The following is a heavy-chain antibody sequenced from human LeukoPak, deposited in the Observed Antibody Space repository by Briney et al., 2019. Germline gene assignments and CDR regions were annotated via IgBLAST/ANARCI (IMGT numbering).Heavy chain of an antibody. CDR2: ISSSGNSI. V-gene: IGHV3-48*03. CDR3: ARALPSSYYYFDY. Sequence: PGGSLRLSCAASGFTVISYEMNWVRQAPGKGLEWVSYISSSGNSIIYADSVKGRFTISRDNAKNSLYLQMNSLRAEDTAVYYCARALPSSYYYFDYWGQGTLVTVSS. D-gene: IGHD6-13*01. J-gene: IGHJ4*02. CDR1: GFTVISYE.